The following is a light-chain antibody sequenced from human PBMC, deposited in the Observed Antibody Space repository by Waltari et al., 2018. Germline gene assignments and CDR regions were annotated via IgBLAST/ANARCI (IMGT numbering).Light chain of an antibody. CDR3: QQYNNWYT. CDR2: GAS. Sequence: PATLSVSPGERATLSCRASQSVSSNLAWYQQKPGQAPRLLIYGASTRATGIPARFSGSGSGTEFTLTISSLQSEDFAVYYCQQYNNWYTFGQGTKLEIK. CDR1: QSVSSN. J-gene: IGKJ2*01. V-gene: IGKV3-15*01.